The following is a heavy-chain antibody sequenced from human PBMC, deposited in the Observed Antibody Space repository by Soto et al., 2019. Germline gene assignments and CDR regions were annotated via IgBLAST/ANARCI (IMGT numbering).Heavy chain of an antibody. CDR3: ARGLGYSYGYWFDP. Sequence: QVQLQESGPGLVKPSETLSLTFTVSGGSISSYYWSWIRQPPGKGLEWLGYIYYSGSTNYNPSIKSRVTISVDTSKNQFSLKLSSVTAADTAVYYCARGLGYSYGYWFDPWGQGTLVTVSS. V-gene: IGHV4-59*01. CDR1: GGSISSYY. J-gene: IGHJ5*02. CDR2: IYYSGST. D-gene: IGHD5-18*01.